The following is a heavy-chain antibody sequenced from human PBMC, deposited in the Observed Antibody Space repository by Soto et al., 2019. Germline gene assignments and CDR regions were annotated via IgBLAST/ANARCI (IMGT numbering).Heavy chain of an antibody. Sequence: QVQLVESGGGGVQPGRSLRLSCAASGFTFSSYGMHWVRQAPGKGLEWVAVISYDGSNKYYADSVKGRFTISRDNSKNTLYLQMNSLRAEDTAVYYCAKEALSFPYSSNLDYWGQGTLVTVSS. J-gene: IGHJ4*02. CDR2: ISYDGSNK. D-gene: IGHD3-3*02. CDR1: GFTFSSYG. CDR3: AKEALSFPYSSNLDY. V-gene: IGHV3-30*18.